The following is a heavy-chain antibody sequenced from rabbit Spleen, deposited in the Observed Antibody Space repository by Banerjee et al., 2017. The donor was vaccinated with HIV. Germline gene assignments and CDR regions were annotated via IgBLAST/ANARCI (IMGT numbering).Heavy chain of an antibody. D-gene: IGHD8-1*01. CDR3: ARDGAGGSYFAL. CDR2: IDPVFGIT. CDR1: GFDFSSSG. V-gene: IGHV1S47*01. Sequence: EESGGDLVKPGASLTLTCTASGFDFSSSGMNWVRQAPGKGLEWIGYIDPVFGITYYANWVNGRFSISRENAQNTVFLQMTSLTAADTATYFCARDGAGGSYFALWGPGTLVT. J-gene: IGHJ4*01.